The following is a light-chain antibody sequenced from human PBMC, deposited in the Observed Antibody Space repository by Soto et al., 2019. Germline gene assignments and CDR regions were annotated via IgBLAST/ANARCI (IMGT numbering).Light chain of an antibody. V-gene: IGKV1-27*01. Sequence: DIQMTQSPSSLSASVGDRVTITCRASQGIRKFLAWYQQKPGKVPKLLIYAASTLQSGVPYRFSGSGSGTDFTLTISSLQPEDVATYYCQKYDSAPLTFGGGTKVEIK. J-gene: IGKJ4*01. CDR2: AAS. CDR1: QGIRKF. CDR3: QKYDSAPLT.